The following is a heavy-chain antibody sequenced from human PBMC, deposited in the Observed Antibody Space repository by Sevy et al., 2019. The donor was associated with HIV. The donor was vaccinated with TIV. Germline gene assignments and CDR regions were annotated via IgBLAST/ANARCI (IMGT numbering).Heavy chain of an antibody. Sequence: ASVKVSCKASGGTFSSYAISWVRQAPGQGLEWMGGIIPIFGTANYAQKFQDRVTITADKSTSTAYMELSSLRSEDTAVYYCAKYGPTGGAFDIWGQGTMVTVSS. V-gene: IGHV1-69*06. CDR3: AKYGPTGGAFDI. J-gene: IGHJ3*02. CDR2: IIPIFGTA. CDR1: GGTFSSYA. D-gene: IGHD4-17*01.